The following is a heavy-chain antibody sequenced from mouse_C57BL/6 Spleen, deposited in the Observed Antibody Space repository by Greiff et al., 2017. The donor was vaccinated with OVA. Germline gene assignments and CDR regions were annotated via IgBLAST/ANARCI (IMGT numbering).Heavy chain of an antibody. CDR1: GYAFSSSW. V-gene: IGHV1-82*01. J-gene: IGHJ3*01. CDR3: ARERLLLAY. CDR2: IYPGDGDT. Sequence: QVQLQQSGPELVKPGASVKISCKASGYAFSSSWMNWVKQRPGKGLEWLGRIYPGDGDTNYNGKFKGKATLTADKSSSTAYMQLSSLTSEDSAVYFCARERLLLAYWGQGTLVTVSA.